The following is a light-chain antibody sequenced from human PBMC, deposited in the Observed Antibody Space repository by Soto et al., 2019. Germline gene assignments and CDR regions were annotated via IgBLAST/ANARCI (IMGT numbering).Light chain of an antibody. J-gene: IGKJ2*01. CDR3: QQCVGSPPMYT. CDR1: QSVSSSY. Sequence: EIVLTQSPGTLSLSPGERATLSCRASQSVSSSYLAWYQHKPGQAPRLLIYETSTRATGIPDRFSGSGSGTDFTLTICRLEPEDFAVYYCQQCVGSPPMYTFGQGTKLQIK. V-gene: IGKV3-20*01. CDR2: ETS.